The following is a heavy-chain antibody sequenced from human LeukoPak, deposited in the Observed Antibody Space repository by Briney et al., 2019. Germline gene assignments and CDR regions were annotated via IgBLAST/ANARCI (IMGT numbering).Heavy chain of an antibody. CDR2: ISGSGGST. CDR1: GFTFSSYA. Sequence: GGSLRLSCAASGFTFSSYAMSWVRQAPGKGLEWVSAISGSGGSTYYADSVKGRFTISRDNSKNTLYLQMNSLKTEDTAVYYCTTGVGATYLDYWGQGTLVTVSS. V-gene: IGHV3-23*01. J-gene: IGHJ4*02. D-gene: IGHD1-26*01. CDR3: TTGVGATYLDY.